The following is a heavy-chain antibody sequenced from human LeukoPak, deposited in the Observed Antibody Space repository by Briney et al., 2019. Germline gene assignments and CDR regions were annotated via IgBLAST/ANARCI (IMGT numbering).Heavy chain of an antibody. CDR3: ARIKYDFCDEYFDY. Sequence: PGGSLRLSCAASRFTLSSYSMNWVREAPGKGMEWVSYISSTSSTIYYTDFVKGRFTISRDNAKISLYLQMNSLRAEDTAVYYCARIKYDFCDEYFDYWGQGTLVTVSS. V-gene: IGHV3-48*04. CDR2: ISSTSSTI. D-gene: IGHD4-17*01. J-gene: IGHJ4*02. CDR1: RFTLSSYS.